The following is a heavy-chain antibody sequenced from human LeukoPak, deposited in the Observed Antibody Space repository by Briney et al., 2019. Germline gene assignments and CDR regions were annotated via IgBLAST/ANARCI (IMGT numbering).Heavy chain of an antibody. D-gene: IGHD3-10*01. CDR2: IGTAGDP. CDR1: GFSFSSYD. Sequence: GGSLRLSCAASGFSFSSYDMHWVRQATGKGLEWVSAIGTAGDPYYPGSVKGRFTISRENAKNSLYLQMNSLRAGDTAVYYCARALRVRGVMSGAFDIWGQGTMVTVSS. CDR3: ARALRVRGVMSGAFDI. V-gene: IGHV3-13*05. J-gene: IGHJ3*02.